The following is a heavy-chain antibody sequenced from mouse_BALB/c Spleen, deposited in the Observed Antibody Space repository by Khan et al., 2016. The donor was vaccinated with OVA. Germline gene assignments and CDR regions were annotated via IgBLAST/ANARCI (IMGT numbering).Heavy chain of an antibody. J-gene: IGHJ2*01. Sequence: VELVESGAELAKPGASVKMSCKASGYTFTTYWMYWVKQRPGQGLEWIGYINPTSGYTDYNEKFKDRATLSADKSSSTAYMQLSSLTSEDSAVYYCTRDRIDYWGQGTTLTVSS. V-gene: IGHV1-7*01. CDR3: TRDRIDY. CDR1: GYTFTTYW. CDR2: INPTSGYT.